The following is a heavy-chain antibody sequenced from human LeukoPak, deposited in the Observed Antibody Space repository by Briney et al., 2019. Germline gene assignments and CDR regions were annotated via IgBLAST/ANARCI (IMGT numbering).Heavy chain of an antibody. CDR3: AKTRMWLREFDY. J-gene: IGHJ4*02. CDR2: ISWNSGSI. D-gene: IGHD5-12*01. Sequence: GGSLRLSCAASGFTFDDYAMHWVRQAPGKGLEWVSGISWNSGSIGYADSVKGRFTISRDNAKNSLYLQMNSLRAEDTAVYYCAKTRMWLREFDYWGQGTLVTVSS. V-gene: IGHV3-9*01. CDR1: GFTFDDYA.